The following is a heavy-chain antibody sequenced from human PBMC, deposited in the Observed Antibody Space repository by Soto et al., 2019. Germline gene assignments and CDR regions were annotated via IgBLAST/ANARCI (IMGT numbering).Heavy chain of an antibody. CDR2: LYDVDGS. D-gene: IGHD1-1*01. Sequence: GGSLRLSCAAFGLTVSGKKYVAWVRQAPGKGLEWVSALYDVDGSFYADSVKGRFTTSSDSSKTTVYLQMNGLRPDDTAVYYCASWHEREHAYDVWGQGTTVTV. CDR1: GLTVSGKKY. CDR3: ASWHEREHAYDV. J-gene: IGHJ3*01. V-gene: IGHV3-53*01.